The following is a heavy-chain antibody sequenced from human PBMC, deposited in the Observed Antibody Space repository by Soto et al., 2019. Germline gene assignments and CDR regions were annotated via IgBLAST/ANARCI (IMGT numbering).Heavy chain of an antibody. CDR3: ARDLSSWSYNWFDP. J-gene: IGHJ5*02. Sequence: SQPLSLTCAISGDLFSRKSAAWNWISPSPSRGLEWLGRTYYRSKWYNDYAVSVKSRITINPDTSKNQFSLQLNSVTPEDTAVYYCARDLSSWSYNWFDPWGQGNLVNVSA. CDR1: GDLFSRKSAA. V-gene: IGHV6-1*01. CDR2: TYYRSKWYN. D-gene: IGHD6-13*01.